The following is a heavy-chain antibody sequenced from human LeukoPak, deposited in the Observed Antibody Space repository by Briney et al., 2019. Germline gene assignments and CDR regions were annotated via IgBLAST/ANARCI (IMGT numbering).Heavy chain of an antibody. J-gene: IGHJ6*02. V-gene: IGHV3-33*01. Sequence: PGGSLRLSCAASGFTFSSYGMHWVRQAPGKGLEWVAVIWYDGSNKYYADSVKGRFTIPRDNSKNTLYLQMNSLRAEDTAVYYCARENTYYDILTGYYQDYYCYYGMDVWGQGTTVTVSS. CDR2: IWYDGSNK. D-gene: IGHD3-9*01. CDR1: GFTFSSYG. CDR3: ARENTYYDILTGYYQDYYCYYGMDV.